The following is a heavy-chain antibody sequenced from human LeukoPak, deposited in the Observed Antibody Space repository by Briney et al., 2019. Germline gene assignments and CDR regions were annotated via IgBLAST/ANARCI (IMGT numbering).Heavy chain of an antibody. J-gene: IGHJ5*02. V-gene: IGHV4-34*01. CDR1: GYSISSGYY. CDR3: ARSVVVVAATPRHNWFDP. CDR2: INHSGST. Sequence: SETLSLTCAVSGYSISSGYYWSWIRQPPGKGLEWIGEINHSGSTNYNPSLKSRVTISVDTSKNQFSLKLSSVTAADTAVYYCARSVVVVAATPRHNWFDPWGQGTLVTVSS. D-gene: IGHD2-15*01.